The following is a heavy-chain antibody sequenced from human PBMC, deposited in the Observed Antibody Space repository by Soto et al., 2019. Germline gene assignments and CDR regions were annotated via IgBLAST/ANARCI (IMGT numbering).Heavy chain of an antibody. Sequence: GGSLRLSCAASGFTVSNNYMSWVRQAPGKGLAWVSIIYSGGSTYYADSVQGRFTISRDNSKNTLYLEMNSLRGEDTAVYYCAKVSPMGYFFDFWGQGTLVTVSS. J-gene: IGHJ4*02. V-gene: IGHV3-53*05. CDR2: IYSGGST. CDR1: GFTVSNNY. CDR3: AKVSPMGYFFDF.